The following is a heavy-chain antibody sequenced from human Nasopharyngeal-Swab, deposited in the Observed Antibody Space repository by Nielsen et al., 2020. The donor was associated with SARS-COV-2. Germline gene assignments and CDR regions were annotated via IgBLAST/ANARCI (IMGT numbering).Heavy chain of an antibody. CDR2: INPNSGGT. D-gene: IGHD6-6*01. J-gene: IGHJ3*02. V-gene: IGHV1-2*06. CDR3: ARGWKFYPSSGDAFDI. Sequence: ASVKVSCKASGYTFTGYYMHWVRQDPGQGLEWMGRINPNSGGTNYAQKFQGRVTMTRDTSISTAYMELSRLRSDDTAVYYCARGWKFYPSSGDAFDIWGQGTMVTVSS. CDR1: GYTFTGYY.